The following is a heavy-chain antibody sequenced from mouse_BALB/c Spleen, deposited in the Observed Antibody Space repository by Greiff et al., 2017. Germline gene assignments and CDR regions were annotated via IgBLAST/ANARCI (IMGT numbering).Heavy chain of an antibody. V-gene: IGHV5-17*02. J-gene: IGHJ1*01. CDR3: ARSGTYWYFDV. Sequence: EVKVVESGGGLVQPGGSRKLSCAASGFTFSSFGMHWVRQAPEKGLEWVAYISSGSSTIYYADTVKGRFTISRDNPKNTLFLQMTSLRSEDTAMYYCARSGTYWYFDVWGAGTTVTVSS. D-gene: IGHD4-1*01. CDR1: GFTFSSFG. CDR2: ISSGSSTI.